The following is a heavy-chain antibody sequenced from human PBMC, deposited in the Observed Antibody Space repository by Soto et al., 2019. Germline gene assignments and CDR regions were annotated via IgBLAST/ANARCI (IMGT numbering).Heavy chain of an antibody. CDR3: ARVVASSSSWRIPRNYYFDY. Sequence: KASETLSLTCTVSGGSISSGGYYWSWIRQHPGKGLEWIGYIYYSGSTYYNPSLKSRVTISVDTSKNQFSLKLSSVTAADTAVYYCARVVASSSSWRIPRNYYFDYWGQGTLVTVSS. CDR2: IYYSGST. D-gene: IGHD6-6*01. V-gene: IGHV4-31*03. CDR1: GGSISSGGYY. J-gene: IGHJ4*02.